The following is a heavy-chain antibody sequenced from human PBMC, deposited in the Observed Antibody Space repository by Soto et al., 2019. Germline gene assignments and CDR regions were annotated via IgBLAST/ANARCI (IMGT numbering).Heavy chain of an antibody. D-gene: IGHD3-3*01. J-gene: IGHJ6*02. CDR2: INPNSGDT. Sequence: VQLVQSGAEVKSPGASVRVSCTTSGYTFTGYFIHWVRQAPGQGLEWMGWINPNSGDTSYSQKFQGWVTMARDTSISTAYMELSRLRSDDTAVHYCARATAYDFWSGYYRSYGLDVWGQGTTVTV. V-gene: IGHV1-2*04. CDR3: ARATAYDFWSGYYRSYGLDV. CDR1: GYTFTGYF.